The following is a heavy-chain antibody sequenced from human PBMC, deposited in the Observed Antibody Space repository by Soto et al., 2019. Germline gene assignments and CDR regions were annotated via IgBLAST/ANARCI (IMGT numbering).Heavy chain of an antibody. J-gene: IGHJ3*02. V-gene: IGHV4-30-2*01. CDR3: ARVYYYDSTGYYWHTFDI. CDR2: IYHSGTT. Sequence: QLQLQESGSGLVKSSQTLSLTCAVSGGSISSGAYSWSWIRQPPGKGLEWIGDIYHSGTTYYNASLKSRLTISVDRSKNQFSLRLSSVSAADTAVYYCARVYYYDSTGYYWHTFDIWGQGTVVTVSS. CDR1: GGSISSGAYS. D-gene: IGHD3-22*01.